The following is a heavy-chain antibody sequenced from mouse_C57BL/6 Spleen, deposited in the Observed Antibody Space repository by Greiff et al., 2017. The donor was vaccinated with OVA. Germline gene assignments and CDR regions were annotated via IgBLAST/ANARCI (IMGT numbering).Heavy chain of an antibody. Sequence: QVQLQQPGAELVRPGTSVKLSCKASGYTFTSYWMHWVKQRPGQGLEWIGVIDPSDSYTNYNQKFKGKATLTVDTSSSTAYMQLSSLTSEDSAVYYCARGDYYGSSEYFDYWGQGTTLTVSS. CDR2: IDPSDSYT. J-gene: IGHJ2*01. D-gene: IGHD1-1*01. CDR3: ARGDYYGSSEYFDY. CDR1: GYTFTSYW. V-gene: IGHV1-59*01.